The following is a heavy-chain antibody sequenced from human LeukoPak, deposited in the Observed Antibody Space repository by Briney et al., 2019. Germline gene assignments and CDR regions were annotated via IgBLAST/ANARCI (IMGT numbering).Heavy chain of an antibody. D-gene: IGHD4-11*01. J-gene: IGHJ6*03. V-gene: IGHV1-69*13. CDR3: ARDLSSTVYYYYYMDV. Sequence: SVKVSCKASGGTFSSYAISWVRQAPGQGLEWMGGIIPIFGTANYAQKFQGRVTITADESTSTAYMELSSLRSEDTAVYYCARDLSSTVYYYYYMDVWGKGTTVTVPS. CDR1: GGTFSSYA. CDR2: IIPIFGTA.